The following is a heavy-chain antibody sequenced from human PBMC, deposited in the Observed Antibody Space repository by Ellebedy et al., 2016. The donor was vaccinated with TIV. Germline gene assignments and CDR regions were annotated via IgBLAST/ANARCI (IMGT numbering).Heavy chain of an antibody. Sequence: GESLNISCAASGFTFSSYSLNWVRQAPGKGLEWVAFILYDGTSQFYADSVKGRFTISRDNSKSTLFLQMSSLRVEDTAVYFCAKDPLGWGQGTLVTVSS. J-gene: IGHJ4*02. D-gene: IGHD3-10*01. CDR2: ILYDGTSQ. CDR1: GFTFSSYS. V-gene: IGHV3-30*02. CDR3: AKDPLG.